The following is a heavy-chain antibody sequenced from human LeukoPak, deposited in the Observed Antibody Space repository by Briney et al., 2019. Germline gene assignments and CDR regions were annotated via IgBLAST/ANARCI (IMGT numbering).Heavy chain of an antibody. CDR1: GYSISSGYY. V-gene: IGHV4-38-2*02. Sequence: SETLSLTCTVSGYSISSGYYWGWIRQPPGKGLEWIGSIYHSGSTYYNPSLKSRVTISVDTSKNQFSLKLRSVTAADTAVYYCTREILYDSTGYYLWGQGTLVTVSS. CDR3: TREILYDSTGYYL. CDR2: IYHSGST. J-gene: IGHJ4*02. D-gene: IGHD3-22*01.